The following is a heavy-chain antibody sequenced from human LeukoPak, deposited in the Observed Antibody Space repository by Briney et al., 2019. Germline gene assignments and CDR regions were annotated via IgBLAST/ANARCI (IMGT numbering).Heavy chain of an antibody. D-gene: IGHD6-13*01. CDR2: INHGGST. CDR1: GGSFSDYY. V-gene: IGHV4-34*01. J-gene: IGHJ3*02. Sequence: SETLSLTCAVYGGSFSDYYWTWIRQPPGKGLEWIGEINHGGSTNYNPSLKSRVTISVDTSKNQFSLKMRSVTAADTAVYYCARDLYSSRTNDAFVIWGRGTMVTVSS. CDR3: ARDLYSSRTNDAFVI.